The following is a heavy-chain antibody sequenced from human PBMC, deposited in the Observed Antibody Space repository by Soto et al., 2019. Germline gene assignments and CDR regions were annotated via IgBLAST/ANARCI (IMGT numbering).Heavy chain of an antibody. CDR1: GGTFSSYA. CDR2: IIPIFGTA. CDR3: ARAFGYCSGGSCYDDYGDPRVWFDP. D-gene: IGHD2-15*01. V-gene: IGHV1-69*13. J-gene: IGHJ5*02. Sequence: PVKVSCKASGGTFSSYAISWVRQAPGQGLEWMGGIIPIFGTANYAQKFQGRVTITADESTSTAYMELSSLRSEDTAVYYCARAFGYCSGGSCYDDYGDPRVWFDPWGQGTLVTVSS.